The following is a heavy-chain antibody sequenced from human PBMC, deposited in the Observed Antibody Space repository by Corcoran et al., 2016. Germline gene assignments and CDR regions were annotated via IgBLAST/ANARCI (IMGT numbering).Heavy chain of an antibody. CDR3: AGVFRSAHVDY. J-gene: IGHJ4*02. CDR2: INPSGGST. V-gene: IGHV1-46*01. Sequence: QVQLVQSGAEVKKPGASVKVSCKASGYTFTSYYMHWVRQAPGQRLEWMGIINPSGGSTSYAQKFQGRVTMTRDTSTSTVYMELSRLSSEDTAVYYCAGVFRSAHVDYWGQGTLVTVSS. D-gene: IGHD3-3*01. CDR1: GYTFTSYY.